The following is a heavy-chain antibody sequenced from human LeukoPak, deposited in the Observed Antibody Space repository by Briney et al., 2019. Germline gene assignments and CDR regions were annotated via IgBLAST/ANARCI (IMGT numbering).Heavy chain of an antibody. V-gene: IGHV4-59*01. Sequence: SSETLSLTCTVPGGSISSYYWSWIRQSPGKGLEWIGYIHYSGSTNYNPSLKSRVTISVDTSKNQFSLRLNSVTAADTALYYCARGSRGGYNWFDPWGQGTLVIVSS. CDR2: IHYSGST. J-gene: IGHJ5*02. CDR1: GGSISSYY. CDR3: ARGSRGGYNWFDP. D-gene: IGHD3-16*01.